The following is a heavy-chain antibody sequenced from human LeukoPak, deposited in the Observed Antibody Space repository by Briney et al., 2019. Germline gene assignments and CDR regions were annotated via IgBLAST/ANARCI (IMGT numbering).Heavy chain of an antibody. CDR2: IYSGGST. CDR3: ARDYCTNGVCHQFDY. V-gene: IGHV3-53*01. J-gene: IGHJ4*02. D-gene: IGHD2-8*01. CDR1: GFTVRSNY. Sequence: PGGSLRLSCAASGFTVRSNYMSWVRQAPGKGLEWVSVIYSGGSTYYADSVKGRFTISRDNSKNTLYLQMNSLRAEDTAVYYCARDYCTNGVCHQFDYWGQGTLVTVSS.